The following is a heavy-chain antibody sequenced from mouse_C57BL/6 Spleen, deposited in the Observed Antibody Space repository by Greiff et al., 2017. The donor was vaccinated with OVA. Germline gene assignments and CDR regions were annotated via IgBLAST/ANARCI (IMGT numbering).Heavy chain of an antibody. CDR1: GFNIKDDY. V-gene: IGHV14-4*01. Sequence: EVQLQQSGAELVRPGASVKLSCTASGFNIKDDYMHWVKQRPEQGLEWIGWIDPENGDTEYASKFQGKATITADTSSNTAYLQLSSLTSEDTAVYYCTSYSNWDWYFDVWGTGTTVTVSS. J-gene: IGHJ1*03. CDR2: IDPENGDT. CDR3: TSYSNWDWYFDV. D-gene: IGHD2-5*01.